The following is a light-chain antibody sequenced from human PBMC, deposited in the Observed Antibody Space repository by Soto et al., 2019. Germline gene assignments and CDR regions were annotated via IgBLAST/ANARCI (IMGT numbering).Light chain of an antibody. Sequence: IQLTQSPSSLSASVGDRVTITCRASQDISGYVAWYQQRPGRAPQLLIYAASALQTGVPSRFSGSGSGTDFTLTITSLQPGDFATYYCQQYNSYSFGQGSRVEIK. CDR3: QQYNSYS. V-gene: IGKV1-9*01. CDR2: AAS. J-gene: IGKJ1*01. CDR1: QDISGY.